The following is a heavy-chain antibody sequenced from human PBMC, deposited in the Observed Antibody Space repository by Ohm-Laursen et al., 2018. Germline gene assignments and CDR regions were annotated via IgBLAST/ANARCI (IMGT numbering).Heavy chain of an antibody. Sequence: ASVKVSCKASGYTFLNYGIHWVRQAPGQGLEWMGWISTYNGNTKYAQQLQGRVTMTADKSTTTASMELRSLRPDDTAIYYCAKESANWGWFDYWGQGTLVTVSS. V-gene: IGHV1-18*01. CDR1: GYTFLNYG. D-gene: IGHD7-27*01. CDR2: ISTYNGNT. J-gene: IGHJ4*02. CDR3: AKESANWGWFDY.